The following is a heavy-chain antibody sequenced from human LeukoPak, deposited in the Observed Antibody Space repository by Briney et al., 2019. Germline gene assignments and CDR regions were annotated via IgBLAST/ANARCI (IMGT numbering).Heavy chain of an antibody. CDR2: IIPIFGTA. CDR3: ARQAALLRLGELSLFR. V-gene: IGHV1-69*13. J-gene: IGHJ4*02. Sequence: SVKVSCKASGGTFSSYAISWVRQAPGQGLEWMGGIIPIFGTANYAQKFQGRVTITADESTSTAYMELSSLRSEDTAVYYCARQAALLRLGELSLFRWGQGTLVTVSS. CDR1: GGTFSSYA. D-gene: IGHD3-16*02.